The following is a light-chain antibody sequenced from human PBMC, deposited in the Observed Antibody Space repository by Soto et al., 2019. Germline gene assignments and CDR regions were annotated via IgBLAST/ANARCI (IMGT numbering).Light chain of an antibody. J-gene: IGKJ1*01. Sequence: AIRMTQSPSSFSASTGDRVTITCRASQGISSYLAWYQQKPGKAPKLLIYAASTLQSGVPSRFSGSESGTDFTLTISCLQSEDFATYYCQQYYSYPLTFGQGTKVEIK. CDR3: QQYYSYPLT. CDR1: QGISSY. V-gene: IGKV1-8*01. CDR2: AAS.